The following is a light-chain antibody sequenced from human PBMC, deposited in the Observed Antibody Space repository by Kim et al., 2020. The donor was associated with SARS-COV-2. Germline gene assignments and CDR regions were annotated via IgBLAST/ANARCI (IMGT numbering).Light chain of an antibody. CDR1: SLRSYY. J-gene: IGLJ2*01. CDR2: GKN. CDR3: NSRDSNDNVV. V-gene: IGLV3-19*01. Sequence: SSELTQDPAVSVALGQTVRITCQGDSLRSYYATWYQQKPGQAPILVIYGKNNWPSGIPDRFSGSSSGNTASLTITATQAGDEADYYCNSRDSNDNVVFGGGTKLTVL.